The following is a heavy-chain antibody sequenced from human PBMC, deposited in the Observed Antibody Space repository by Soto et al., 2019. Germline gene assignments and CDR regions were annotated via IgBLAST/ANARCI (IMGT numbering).Heavy chain of an antibody. V-gene: IGHV3-23*01. CDR2: IGSGGTT. D-gene: IGHD2-15*01. CDR3: AKLGFCSGGTCHLDYYNGVDX. CDR1: GFSFSSNA. Sequence: EVQLLESGGGVVQPGGSLRLSCAASGFSFSSNAMTWVRQAPGQGLEWVSTIGSGGTTYYADSVKGRFTISRDNSKNTQSLQMNSLRVEDTGVYYCAKLGFCSGGTCHLDYYNGVDXW. J-gene: IGHJ6*01.